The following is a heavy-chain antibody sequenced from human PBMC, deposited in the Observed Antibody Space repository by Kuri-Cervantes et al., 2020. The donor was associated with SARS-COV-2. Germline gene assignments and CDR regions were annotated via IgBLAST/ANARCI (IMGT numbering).Heavy chain of an antibody. CDR3: ARGGRVAPATNYYYYYGVDV. CDR2: IIPIFGTA. Sequence: SVKVSCKASGGTFSSYAISWVRQAPGQGLEWMGGIIPIFGTANYAQKFQGRVTITADKSTSTAYMELSSLRSEDTAVYYCARGGRVAPATNYYYYYGVDVWGQGTTVTVSS. D-gene: IGHD2-2*01. J-gene: IGHJ6*02. CDR1: GGTFSSYA. V-gene: IGHV1-69*06.